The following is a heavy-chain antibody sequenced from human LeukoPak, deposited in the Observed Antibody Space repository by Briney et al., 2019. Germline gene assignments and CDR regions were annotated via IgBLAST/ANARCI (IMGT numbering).Heavy chain of an antibody. CDR2: IYNSGNT. D-gene: IGHD1-26*01. V-gene: IGHV4-59*01. CDR3: ARARIVGATKGSVWDFDY. Sequence: SETLSLTCTVSGGSTNNYYWTWIRQPPGKGLEWIGNIYNSGNTNYNPSLKSRVTISIDTSKNQFSLKVISVTAADTAVYYCARARIVGATKGSVWDFDYWGQGTLVTVSS. CDR1: GGSTNNYY. J-gene: IGHJ4*02.